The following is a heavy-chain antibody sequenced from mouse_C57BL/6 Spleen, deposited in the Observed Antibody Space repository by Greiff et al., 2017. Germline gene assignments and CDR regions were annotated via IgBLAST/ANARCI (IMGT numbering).Heavy chain of an antibody. V-gene: IGHV1-50*01. J-gene: IGHJ4*01. CDR2: IDPSGSYT. CDR3: ERKGMYYGNYGANYYAMDY. D-gene: IGHD2-1*01. Sequence: VQLQQPGAELVKPGASVKLSCKASGYTFTSYWMQWVKQRPGQGLEWIGEIDPSGSYTNYNEKFKGKDTVTVDTSSSTAYKQLSSLTSEDTAVYNCERKGMYYGNYGANYYAMDYWGQGTSVTVSS. CDR1: GYTFTSYW.